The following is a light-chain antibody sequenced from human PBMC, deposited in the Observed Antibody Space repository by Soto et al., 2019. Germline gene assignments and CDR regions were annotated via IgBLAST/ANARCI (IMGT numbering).Light chain of an antibody. CDR2: RTD. J-gene: IGLJ3*02. V-gene: IGLV1-47*01. CDR1: SSNIGCNY. Sequence: QSVLTQPPSASGTPGQRVTISSSGGSSNIGCNYVYWYQQLPGTAPKLLIYRTDQRPSGVPDRFSGSKSGTSASLAVSGLRSEDEADYYCAAWDDSLSGWVFGGGTKLTVL. CDR3: AAWDDSLSGWV.